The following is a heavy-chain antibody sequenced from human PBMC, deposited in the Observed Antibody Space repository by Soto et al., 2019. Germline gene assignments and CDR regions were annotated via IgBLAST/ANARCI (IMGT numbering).Heavy chain of an antibody. CDR2: ISAYTGNT. D-gene: IGHD3-22*01. Sequence: ASVKVSCKASGYTFTSYGISGVRQAPGQGLEWMGWISAYTGNTNYVQKLQGRVTMTTDTSTSTAYMELRRLRSDDTAVYYCARALFHYDSSGYPHYDGFDISGRGKILTLSS. J-gene: IGHJ3*02. V-gene: IGHV1-18*01. CDR1: GYTFTSYG. CDR3: ARALFHYDSSGYPHYDGFDI.